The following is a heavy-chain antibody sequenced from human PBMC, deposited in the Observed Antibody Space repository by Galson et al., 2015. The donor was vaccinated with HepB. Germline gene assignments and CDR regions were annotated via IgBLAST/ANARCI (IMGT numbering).Heavy chain of an antibody. V-gene: IGHV1-69*13. CDR2: IIPIFGTT. Sequence: SVKVSCKASGETFSSYAINWVRQAPGQGLEWMGGIIPIFGTTNYAQKFQGRVTITADESTNTAYVDLSSLRSDDTAIYYCARGSSGGYYFDLWGRGTLVTVSS. J-gene: IGHJ2*01. CDR3: ARGSSGGYYFDL. D-gene: IGHD1-26*01. CDR1: GETFSSYA.